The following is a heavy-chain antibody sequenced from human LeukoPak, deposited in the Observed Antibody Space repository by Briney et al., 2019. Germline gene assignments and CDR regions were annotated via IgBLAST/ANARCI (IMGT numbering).Heavy chain of an antibody. CDR3: ATFRSGSGWKYYFDY. CDR1: GGSISSSSYY. D-gene: IGHD6-19*01. Sequence: SETLSLTCTVSGGSISSSSYYWGWIRQPPGKGLEWIGSIYYSGNYNPSLKSRVTISVDTSKNQFSLKLTSVTAAGTAVYYCATFRSGSGWKYYFDYWGQGTLVTVSS. CDR2: IYYSG. V-gene: IGHV4-39*01. J-gene: IGHJ4*02.